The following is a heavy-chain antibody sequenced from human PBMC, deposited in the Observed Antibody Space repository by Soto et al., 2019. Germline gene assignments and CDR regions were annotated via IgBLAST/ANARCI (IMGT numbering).Heavy chain of an antibody. D-gene: IGHD3-22*01. J-gene: IGHJ4*02. CDR3: AKSFFYDSSGYPTLFDY. V-gene: IGHV1-18*04. CDR2: ISAYTGNT. CDR1: GYTFTSYD. Sequence: ASVKVSCKASGYTFTSYDINWVRQAPGQGLEWMGWISAYTGNTNYAQKLQGRVTMTTDTSTSTAYMELRSPRSDDTAVYYCAKSFFYDSSGYPTLFDYWGQGTLVTVPQ.